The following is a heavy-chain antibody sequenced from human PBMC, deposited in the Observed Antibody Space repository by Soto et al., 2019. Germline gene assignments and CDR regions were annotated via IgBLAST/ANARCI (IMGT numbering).Heavy chain of an antibody. V-gene: IGHV3-23*01. CDR2: ISGSGGST. D-gene: IGHD6-6*01. CDR3: AKDPHQKYSSSLFNF. Sequence: GGSLRLSCAASGFTFSSYAMSWVRQAPGKGLEWVSAISGSGGSTYYADSVKGRFTISRDNSKTTLYLQMNSLRAEDTAVYYCAKDPHQKYSSSLFNFWGQGTLVTVSS. J-gene: IGHJ4*02. CDR1: GFTFSSYA.